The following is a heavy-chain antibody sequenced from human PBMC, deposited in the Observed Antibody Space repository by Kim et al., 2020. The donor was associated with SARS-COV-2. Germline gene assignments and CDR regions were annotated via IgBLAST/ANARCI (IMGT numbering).Heavy chain of an antibody. J-gene: IGHJ4*02. V-gene: IGHV5-51*01. CDR3: ARKAMDFDSGSYYSFDY. D-gene: IGHD3-22*01. CDR1: GYSFTNYW. Sequence: GESLKISCKGSGYSFTNYWIGWVRQMPGKGLEWMGIIYPGDSDTRYSPSFQGQVTISADKSISTAYLQWSSLKASDTAMYYCARKAMDFDSGSYYSFDYWGQGTLVTVSS. CDR2: IYPGDSDT.